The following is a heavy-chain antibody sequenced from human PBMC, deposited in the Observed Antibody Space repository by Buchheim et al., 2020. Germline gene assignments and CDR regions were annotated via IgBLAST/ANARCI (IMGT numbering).Heavy chain of an antibody. CDR3: ARGAYNSSPDY. D-gene: IGHD6-6*01. CDR2: IGHGSRAI. Sequence: EVQLVESGGGLVQPGGSLRLSCVASGFTFSIYGMTWVRQAPGKGLEWVSYIGHGSRAIYYADSVKGRFTISRDNAKNSLYLQLNSLRAEDTAVYYCARGAYNSSPDYWGQGTL. V-gene: IGHV3-48*01. J-gene: IGHJ4*02. CDR1: GFTFSIYG.